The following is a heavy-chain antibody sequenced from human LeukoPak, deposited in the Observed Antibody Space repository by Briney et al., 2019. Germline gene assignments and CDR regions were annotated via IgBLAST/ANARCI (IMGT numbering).Heavy chain of an antibody. Sequence: GASVKVSCKASGYAFTGYYMHWVRQAPGQGLEWMGWINPNSGGTNYAQKFQGRVTMTRDTSISTAYMELSRLRSDDTAVYYCARDYDSSGYYPGFDYWGQGTLVTVSS. CDR3: ARDYDSSGYYPGFDY. CDR2: INPNSGGT. D-gene: IGHD3-22*01. J-gene: IGHJ4*02. V-gene: IGHV1-2*02. CDR1: GYAFTGYY.